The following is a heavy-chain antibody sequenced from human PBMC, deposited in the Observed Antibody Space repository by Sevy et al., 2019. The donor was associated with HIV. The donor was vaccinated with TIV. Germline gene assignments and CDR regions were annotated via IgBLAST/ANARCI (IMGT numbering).Heavy chain of an antibody. CDR2: IYYSGST. V-gene: IGHV4-31*03. CDR3: ERGGSGYFDY. J-gene: IGHJ4*02. Sequence: SETLSLTCTVSGGSISSGGYYWSWIRQHPGKGLEWIGYIYYSGSTYYNPSLKSRVTISVDTSKNQFSLKLSSVTAADTAVYSWERGGSGYFDYWGQGTLVTVSS. D-gene: IGHD3-10*01. CDR1: GGSISSGGYY.